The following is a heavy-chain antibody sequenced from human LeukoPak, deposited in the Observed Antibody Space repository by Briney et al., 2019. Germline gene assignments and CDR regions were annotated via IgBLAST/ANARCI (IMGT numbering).Heavy chain of an antibody. V-gene: IGHV3-23*01. CDR3: AKAAGDSGYDYEDF. J-gene: IGHJ4*02. Sequence: PSETLSLTCTVSGGSISSSSYYWSWVRQATGKGLEWVSSISGSGDSTYFADSVKGRFTISRDNSKNTLYLQMSSLRAEDTAVYYCAKAAGDSGYDYEDFWGQGTLVTVSS. CDR2: ISGSGDST. D-gene: IGHD5-12*01. CDR1: GGSISSSSYY.